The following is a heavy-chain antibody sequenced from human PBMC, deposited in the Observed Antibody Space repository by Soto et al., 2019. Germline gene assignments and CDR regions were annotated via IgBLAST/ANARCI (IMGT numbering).Heavy chain of an antibody. CDR3: ARAGHIALYYYYGMDV. CDR1: GFTFSSYW. Sequence: PGGSLRLSCAASGFTFSSYWMSWVRQAPGKGLEWVANIKQDGSEKYYVDSVKGRFTISRDNAKNSLYLQMNSLRAEDTAVYYCARAGHIALYYYYGMDVWGQGTTVTVSS. CDR2: IKQDGSEK. V-gene: IGHV3-7*04. J-gene: IGHJ6*02. D-gene: IGHD2-21*01.